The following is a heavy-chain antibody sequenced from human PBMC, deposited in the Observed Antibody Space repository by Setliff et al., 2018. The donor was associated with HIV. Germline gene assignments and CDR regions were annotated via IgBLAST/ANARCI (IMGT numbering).Heavy chain of an antibody. Sequence: ASVKVSCKAYGYTFINYGITWVRQAPGQGLEWMGWVSTYSGNTDYAQNVQGRFSMTSDTSTTTAYMELRNLRSNDSAVYYCVRTVKTTLGDLLSPYYYYMDLWGKGTTVTVSS. CDR1: GYTFINYG. CDR3: VRTVKTTLGDLLSPYYYYMDL. J-gene: IGHJ6*03. D-gene: IGHD3-16*01. CDR2: VSTYSGNT. V-gene: IGHV1-18*01.